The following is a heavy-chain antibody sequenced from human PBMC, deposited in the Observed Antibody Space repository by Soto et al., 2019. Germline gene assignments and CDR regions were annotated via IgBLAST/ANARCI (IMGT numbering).Heavy chain of an antibody. V-gene: IGHV3-33*01. Sequence: QVQLVESGGGVVQPGRALRLSCVASGFTFSDYGMHWVRQAPGKGLEWVAAIWFDGDNKFYADSVKGRFTISRDNSKNTLYLQMNSLSGDDTAVYYCAREHSSTWYKGMDVWGQGTTVTVSS. D-gene: IGHD6-13*01. J-gene: IGHJ6*02. CDR2: IWFDGDNK. CDR3: AREHSSTWYKGMDV. CDR1: GFTFSDYG.